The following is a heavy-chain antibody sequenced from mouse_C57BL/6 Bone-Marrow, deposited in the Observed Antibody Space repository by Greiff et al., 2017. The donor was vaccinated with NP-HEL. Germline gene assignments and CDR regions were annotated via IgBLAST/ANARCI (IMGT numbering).Heavy chain of an antibody. CDR3: AKDYDYDVRAMDY. CDR2: IWRGGSN. V-gene: IGHV2-5*01. CDR1: GFSLTSYG. J-gene: IGHJ4*01. D-gene: IGHD2-4*01. Sequence: VQLQQSGPGLVQPSQSLSITCPVSGFSLTSYGVPWVRQSPGKGLEWLGMIWRGGSNAYNAAFMSRLSITKGTSKSQVFFKMNSLQADDTAIYYYAKDYDYDVRAMDYWGQGTSVTVSS.